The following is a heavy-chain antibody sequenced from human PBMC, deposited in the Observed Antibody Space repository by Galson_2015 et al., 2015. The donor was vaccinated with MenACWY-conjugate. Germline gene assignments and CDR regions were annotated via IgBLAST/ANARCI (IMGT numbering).Heavy chain of an antibody. CDR3: TRHLNDYGDSPDY. Sequence: SLRLSCAASGFTFSSYGMHWVRQAPGKGLEWVAFIRYDGSNKYYADSVKGRFTISRDNSKNTLYLQMNSLRAEDTAVYYCTRHLNDYGDSPDYWGQGTLVTVSS. V-gene: IGHV3-30*02. D-gene: IGHD4-17*01. J-gene: IGHJ4*02. CDR1: GFTFSSYG. CDR2: IRYDGSNK.